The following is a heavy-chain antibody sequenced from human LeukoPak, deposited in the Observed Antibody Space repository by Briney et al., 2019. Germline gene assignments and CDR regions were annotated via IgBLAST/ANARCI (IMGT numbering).Heavy chain of an antibody. CDR1: GGSISSSSYY. CDR2: IYYSGST. Sequence: SETLSLTCTVSGGSISSSSYYWGWIRQPPRKGLEWIGSIYYSGSTYYNPSLKSRVTISVDTSKNQFSLKLSSVTAADTAVYYCARQVGATPFDYWGRGTLVTVSS. V-gene: IGHV4-39*01. CDR3: ARQVGATPFDY. D-gene: IGHD1-26*01. J-gene: IGHJ4*02.